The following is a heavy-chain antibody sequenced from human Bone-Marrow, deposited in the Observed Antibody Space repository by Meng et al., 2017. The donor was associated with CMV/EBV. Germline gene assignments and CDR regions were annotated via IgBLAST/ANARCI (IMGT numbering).Heavy chain of an antibody. Sequence: LSLTCTVSGGSISSSIYYWGWIRQPPGKGLEWVSYISSSGSTIYYADSVKGRFTISRDNAKNSLYLQMNSLRAEDTAVYYCAKNGLYDFWSGYYTGYYYGMDVWGQGTTVTVSS. CDR1: GGSISSSIYY. CDR2: ISSSGSTI. D-gene: IGHD3-3*01. V-gene: IGHV3-11*04. J-gene: IGHJ6*02. CDR3: AKNGLYDFWSGYYTGYYYGMDV.